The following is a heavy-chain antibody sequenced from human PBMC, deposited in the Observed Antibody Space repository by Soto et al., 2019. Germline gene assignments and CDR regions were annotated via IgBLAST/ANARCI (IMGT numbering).Heavy chain of an antibody. V-gene: IGHV3-66*01. CDR1: GFTVSSNY. Sequence: EVQLVESGGGLVQPGGSLRLSCAASGFTVSSNYMNWVRQAPGKGLEWVSVIYSGGSTYYADSVKGRFTLSRDNSKNPPFLQMNSLRVEDTAVYYCARGDQRWLQWAQYVDYLGQGTLVTVSS. J-gene: IGHJ4*02. CDR3: ARGDQRWLQWAQYVDY. CDR2: IYSGGST. D-gene: IGHD5-12*01.